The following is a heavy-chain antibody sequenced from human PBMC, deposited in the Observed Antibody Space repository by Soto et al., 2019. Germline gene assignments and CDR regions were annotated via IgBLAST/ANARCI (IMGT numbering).Heavy chain of an antibody. D-gene: IGHD2-15*01. J-gene: IGHJ4*02. CDR1: GGTFTSYA. CDR2: IIPIFGTA. CDR3: ARAQGYCSGGSCYLLYYFDY. Sequence: SVKVSCKASGGTFTSYAISWVRQAPGQGLEWMGGIIPIFGTANYAQKFQGRVTITADKSTSTAYMELSSLRSEDTAVYYCARAQGYCSGGSCYLLYYFDYWGQGTRVTVSS. V-gene: IGHV1-69*06.